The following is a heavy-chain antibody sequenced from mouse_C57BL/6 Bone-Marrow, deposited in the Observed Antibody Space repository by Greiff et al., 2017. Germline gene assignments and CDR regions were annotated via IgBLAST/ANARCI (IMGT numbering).Heavy chain of an antibody. CDR1: GYTFTDYE. Sequence: VQLQESGAELVRPGASVTLSCKASGYTFTDYEMHWVKQTPVHGLEWIGAIDPETGGTAYNQKFKGKAILTADKSSSTAYMELRSLTSEDSAVYYYTRGRRFAYWGQGTMVTVSA. J-gene: IGHJ3*01. CDR3: TRGRRFAY. V-gene: IGHV1-15*01. CDR2: IDPETGGT.